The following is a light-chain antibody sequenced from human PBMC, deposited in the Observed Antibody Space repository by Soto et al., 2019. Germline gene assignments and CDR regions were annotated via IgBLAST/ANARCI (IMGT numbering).Light chain of an antibody. V-gene: IGLV2-14*01. CDR3: SSYSSSTTLHV. CDR2: EVN. CDR1: ISDVGGYNY. Sequence: QSALTQPASVSGSPGQSITISCTGTISDVGGYNYVSWYQHHPGKAPKLMIYEVNNRPSGISNRFSGSKSGNTASLTISGLQAEDEADYYCSSYSSSTTLHVFGGGTKLTVL. J-gene: IGLJ1*01.